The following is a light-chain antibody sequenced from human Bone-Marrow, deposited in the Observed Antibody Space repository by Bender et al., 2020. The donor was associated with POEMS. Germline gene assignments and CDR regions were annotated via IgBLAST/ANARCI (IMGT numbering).Light chain of an antibody. CDR2: EVS. J-gene: IGLJ3*02. Sequence: QSALTQPPSVSGSPGQSVTISCTGTSRDIGNYNRVSWYQQPPGTAPKVLIYEVSNRPSGVPDRFSGSKSGNTASLTISGLQTEDEAIYYCSSFTTSTTWVFGGGTKLTVL. V-gene: IGLV2-18*02. CDR3: SSFTTSTTWV. CDR1: SRDIGNYNR.